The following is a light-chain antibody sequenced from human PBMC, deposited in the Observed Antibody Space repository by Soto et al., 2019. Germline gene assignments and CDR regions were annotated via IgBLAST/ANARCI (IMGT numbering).Light chain of an antibody. Sequence: SVLTQPASVSGSPGQSITICCTGTSSDVGSYNLVSWYQQHPGKAPKLMIYEGSKRPSGVSNRFSGSKSGNTASLTISGLQAEDEADYYCCSYAGSSTFYVFGTGTKVTVL. J-gene: IGLJ1*01. V-gene: IGLV2-23*01. CDR3: CSYAGSSTFYV. CDR2: EGS. CDR1: SSDVGSYNL.